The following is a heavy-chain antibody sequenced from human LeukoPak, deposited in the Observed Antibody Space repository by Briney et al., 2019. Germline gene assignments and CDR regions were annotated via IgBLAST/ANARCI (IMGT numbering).Heavy chain of an antibody. CDR2: ISSSSSYI. D-gene: IGHD3-10*01. CDR1: GFTFSSYS. V-gene: IGHV3-21*01. CDR3: ARDRNFLWFGESYGMDV. Sequence: GGSLRLSCAASGFTFSSYSMNWVRQAPGKGLEWVSSISSSSSYIYYADSVKGRFTISRDNAKNSLYLQMNSLRAEDTAVYYCARDRNFLWFGESYGMDVWGKGTTVTVSS. J-gene: IGHJ6*04.